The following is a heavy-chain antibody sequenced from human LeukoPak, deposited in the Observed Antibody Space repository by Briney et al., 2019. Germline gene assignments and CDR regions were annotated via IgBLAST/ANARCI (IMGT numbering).Heavy chain of an antibody. D-gene: IGHD3-10*01. V-gene: IGHV1-18*01. CDR3: ARDRDYYGSGAPDY. Sequence: GASVKVSCKASNYTFSGLGSGNSFISFAISWVRQAPGQGLEWMGWISAYYGTTNYAQKFQGRVTMTRDTSISTAYMELSRLRSDDTAVYYCARDRDYYGSGAPDYWGQGTLVTVSS. J-gene: IGHJ4*02. CDR2: ISAYYGTT. CDR1: NYTFSGLGSGNSFISFA.